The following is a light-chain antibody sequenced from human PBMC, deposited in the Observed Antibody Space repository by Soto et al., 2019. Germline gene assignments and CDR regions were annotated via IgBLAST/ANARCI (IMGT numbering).Light chain of an antibody. J-gene: IGLJ2*01. CDR3: QAWDSSIVV. Sequence: SYELTQPPSVSVSPGQTASITCSGDKLGDKYASWYQQKPGQSPVLVIYQDSKRPSGIPERFSGSNSGNTATLTISGTQAMDEADYYCQAWDSSIVVSGGGTNLTVL. V-gene: IGLV3-1*01. CDR1: KLGDKY. CDR2: QDS.